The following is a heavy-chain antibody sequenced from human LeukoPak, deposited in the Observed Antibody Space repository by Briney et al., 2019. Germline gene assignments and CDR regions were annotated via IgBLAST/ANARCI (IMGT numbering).Heavy chain of an antibody. J-gene: IGHJ4*02. Sequence: ASVKVSCKASEYTFTSYDINWVRQAPGQGLEWMGWMNPNSGNTGYAQKFQGRVTMTRNTSINTAYMELSGLRYEDTAVYYCARGTSRGYCSTTTCYVLDYWGQGTLVTVSS. CDR2: MNPNSGNT. CDR1: EYTFTSYD. CDR3: ARGTSRGYCSTTTCYVLDY. V-gene: IGHV1-8*01. D-gene: IGHD2-2*01.